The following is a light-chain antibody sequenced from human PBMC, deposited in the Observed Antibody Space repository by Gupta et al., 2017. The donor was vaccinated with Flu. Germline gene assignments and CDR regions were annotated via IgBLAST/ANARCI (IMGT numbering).Light chain of an antibody. CDR3: QSYDSSLSGHVG. J-gene: IGLJ2*01. CDR2: GNS. CDR1: SSNIGAGYD. V-gene: IGLV1-40*01. Sequence: QSVLTQPPSVSGAPGQRVTISCTGSSSNIGAGYDVHWYQQLPGTAPKLRIDGNSNRPSGVPDRFSGSKSGTSASLAITGLQAEDEAEDDCQSYDSSLSGHVGFGGGTKLTVL.